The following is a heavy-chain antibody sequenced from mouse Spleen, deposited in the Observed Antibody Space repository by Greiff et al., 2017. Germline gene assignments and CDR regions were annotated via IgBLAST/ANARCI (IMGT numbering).Heavy chain of an antibody. CDR3: ARRPYYDGCAYDVDY. Sequence: VQLQQSGPGLVAPSQTLSITCTASGFSLTSYAISWVRQPPGKGLEWLGVLWTGGGTNYYSAPKSSPSISKDNSKSQVFLKMNRLKTDDTARCCWARRPYYDGCAYDVDYWGQGTSVTVSS. D-gene: IGHD2-2*01. V-gene: IGHV2-9-1*01. CDR1: GFSLTSYA. J-gene: IGHJ4*01. CDR2: LWTGGGT.